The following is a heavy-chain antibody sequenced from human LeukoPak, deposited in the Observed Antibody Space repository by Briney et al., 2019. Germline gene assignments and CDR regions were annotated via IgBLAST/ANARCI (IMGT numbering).Heavy chain of an antibody. V-gene: IGHV4-59*04. J-gene: IGHJ4*02. CDR2: IYYSGST. Sequence: GSLRLSCAASGFTFSDYYMSWIRQHPGKGLEWIGYIYYSGSTYYNPSLKSRVTISVDTSKNQFSLKLSSVTAADTAVYYCARLSTYYDSSGYLDYWGQGTLVTVSS. CDR3: ARLSTYYDSSGYLDY. CDR1: GFTFSDYY. D-gene: IGHD3-22*01.